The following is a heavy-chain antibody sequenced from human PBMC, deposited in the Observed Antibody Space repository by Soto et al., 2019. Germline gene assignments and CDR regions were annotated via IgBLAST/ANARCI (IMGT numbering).Heavy chain of an antibody. CDR1: CGSISSGGYY. D-gene: IGHD3-22*01. V-gene: IGHV4-31*03. CDR3: ATSSRQYYYDSSGYYYVPPFDY. J-gene: IGHJ4*02. CDR2: IYYSGST. Sequence: SETLSLTCTVSCGSISSGGYYWSWVRQHPGKGLEWIGYIYYSGSTYYNPSLKSRVTISVDTSKNQFSLKLSSVTAADTVVYYCATSSRQYYYDSSGYYYVPPFDYWGQGTLVTVSS.